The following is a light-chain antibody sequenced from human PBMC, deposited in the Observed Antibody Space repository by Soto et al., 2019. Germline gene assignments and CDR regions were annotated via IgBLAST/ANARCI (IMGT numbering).Light chain of an antibody. V-gene: IGKV3-11*01. CDR3: QQRSNWPPLIS. J-gene: IGKJ5*01. Sequence: EIVLTQSPGTLSLSPGERATLSCRASQSVTTYLAWYQQKPGQAPRLLIYDASNRATGIPARLSGSGSGTDFTLTISSLEPEDFAVYYCQQRSNWPPLISFGQGTRLEIK. CDR2: DAS. CDR1: QSVTTY.